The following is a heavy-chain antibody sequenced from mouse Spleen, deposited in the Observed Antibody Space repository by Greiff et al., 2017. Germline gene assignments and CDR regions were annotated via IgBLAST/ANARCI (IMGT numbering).Heavy chain of an antibody. CDR2: IWSDGST. Sequence: QVQLKETGPGLVAPSQSLSITCTVSGFSLTSYGVHWVRQPPGKGLEWLVVIWSDGSTNYNSALKSRLSISKDNSKSQVFLKMNSLQTDDTAMYYCARHEDGNPYYAMDYWGQGTSVTVSS. V-gene: IGHV2-6-1*01. D-gene: IGHD2-1*01. J-gene: IGHJ4*01. CDR1: GFSLTSYG. CDR3: ARHEDGNPYYAMDY.